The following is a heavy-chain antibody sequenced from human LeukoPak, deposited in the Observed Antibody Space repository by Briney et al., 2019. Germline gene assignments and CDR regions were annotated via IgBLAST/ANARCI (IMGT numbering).Heavy chain of an antibody. V-gene: IGHV4-61*01. D-gene: IGHD6-6*01. Sequence: SETLSLTCTVSGGSISSGSYYWSWIRQPPGKGLEWIGYIYYSGSTNYNPSLKSRVTISVDTSKNQFSLKLSSVTAADTAVYYCAREYSSSSAYYYYMDVWGKGTTVTVSS. J-gene: IGHJ6*03. CDR2: IYYSGST. CDR3: AREYSSSSAYYYYMDV. CDR1: GGSISSGSYY.